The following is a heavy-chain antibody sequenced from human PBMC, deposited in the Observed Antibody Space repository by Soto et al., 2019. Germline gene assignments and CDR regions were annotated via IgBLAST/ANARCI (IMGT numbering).Heavy chain of an antibody. CDR1: GFTFSRYI. CDR3: ARGIASSSLVTFDV. Sequence: PVGSLRLSCAASGFTFSRYIMHWVRQAPGQGLEWTATISSTSTNIYYADSVKGRITISRDNPKNSLSLQMDSLRREDTAVYYCARGIASSSLVTFDVWGQGTMVTV. D-gene: IGHD2-21*01. CDR2: ISSTSTNI. V-gene: IGHV3-21*01. J-gene: IGHJ3*01.